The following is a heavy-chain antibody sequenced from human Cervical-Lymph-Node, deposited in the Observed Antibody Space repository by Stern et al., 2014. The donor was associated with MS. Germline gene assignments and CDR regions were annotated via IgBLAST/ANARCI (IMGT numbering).Heavy chain of an antibody. CDR1: GYTFSSYG. J-gene: IGHJ3*02. CDR3: ARGGYPDAFDI. CDR2: ISAYSRNT. V-gene: IGHV1-18*01. Sequence: QMQLVHSGAEVTKPGASVTVSCKASGYTFSSYGINWVRQAPGQGLEWMGWISAYSRNTDYAQKLQGRVTMTTDTSTSTAFMELRSLRSDDTAVYYCARGGYPDAFDIWGQGTMVTVSS. D-gene: IGHD5-12*01.